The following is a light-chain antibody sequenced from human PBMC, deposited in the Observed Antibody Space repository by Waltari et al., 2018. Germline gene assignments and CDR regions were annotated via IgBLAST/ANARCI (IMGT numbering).Light chain of an antibody. Sequence: DIVMTQSPDSLAVSLGERATIDCKSRRSVFYRSDNKNYLAWYQHKPGQPPKLLFYWASTRESGVPDRFRASGSGTDFTLTINNLQAEDVAVYYCQQYYRSRTFGQGTKVEIK. J-gene: IGKJ1*01. V-gene: IGKV4-1*01. CDR2: WAS. CDR1: RSVFYRSDNKNY. CDR3: QQYYRSRT.